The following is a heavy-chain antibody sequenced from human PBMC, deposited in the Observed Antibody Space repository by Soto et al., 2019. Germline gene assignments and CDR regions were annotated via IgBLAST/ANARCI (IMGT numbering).Heavy chain of an antibody. CDR3: ARGEDAFFYYGLDV. V-gene: IGHV4-59*01. CDR1: GGSISSYY. Sequence: PSETLSLTCTVYGGSISSYYWSWIRQPPGKGLEWIGYIYYSGSTNYNPPLKSRVTMSVDTSKSQFSLKLTSVTAADTAVYYCARGEDAFFYYGLDVWGQGITVTVSS. J-gene: IGHJ6*02. CDR2: IYYSGST.